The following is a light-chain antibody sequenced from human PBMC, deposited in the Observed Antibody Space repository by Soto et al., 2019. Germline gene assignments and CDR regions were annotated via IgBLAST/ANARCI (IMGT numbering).Light chain of an antibody. Sequence: ETVLTQSPATLSLSRGERATLSCRASQSVSSYLAWYQQKPGQAPRLLIYGTSSRATGIPARFSGSGSGTDFTLTINRLEPEDFAVYYCQQYGNFPYTFGQGTKVDIK. CDR2: GTS. V-gene: IGKV3-20*01. CDR3: QQYGNFPYT. J-gene: IGKJ2*01. CDR1: QSVSSY.